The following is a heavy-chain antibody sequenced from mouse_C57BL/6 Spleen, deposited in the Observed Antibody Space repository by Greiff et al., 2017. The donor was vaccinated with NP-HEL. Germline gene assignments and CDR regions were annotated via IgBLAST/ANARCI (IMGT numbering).Heavy chain of an antibody. CDR1: GFTFTDYY. J-gene: IGHJ4*01. Sequence: EVKLMESGGGLVQPGGSLSLSCAASGFTFTDYYMSWVRQPPGKALEWLGFIRNKANGYTTEYSASVKGRFTISRDNSQSILYLQMNAFGAEDSATYYCARFRPSTVAMDYWGQGTSVTVSS. V-gene: IGHV7-3*01. D-gene: IGHD1-1*01. CDR3: ARFRPSTVAMDY. CDR2: IRNKANGYTT.